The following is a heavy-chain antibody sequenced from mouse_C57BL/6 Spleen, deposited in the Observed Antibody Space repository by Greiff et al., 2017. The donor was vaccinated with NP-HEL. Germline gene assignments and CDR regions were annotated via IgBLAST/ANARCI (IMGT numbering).Heavy chain of an antibody. CDR2: IYPGDGDT. Sequence: QVHVKQSGAELVKPGASVKISCKASGYAFSSYWMNWVKQRPGKGLEWIGQIYPGDGDTNYNGKFKGKATLTADKSSSTAYMQLSSLTSEDSAVYFCARRVTTEAWFAYWGQGTLVTVSA. V-gene: IGHV1-80*01. CDR3: ARRVTTEAWFAY. CDR1: GYAFSSYW. J-gene: IGHJ3*01. D-gene: IGHD2-1*01.